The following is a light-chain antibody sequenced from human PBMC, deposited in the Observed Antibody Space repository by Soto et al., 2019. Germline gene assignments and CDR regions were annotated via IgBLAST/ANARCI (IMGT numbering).Light chain of an antibody. Sequence: DIQLTQSPSFLSASVGDRVTITCRASQGISSYLAWYQQKPGKAPKLLIYAASTLQRGVPSRFSGSGSGTEFTLTISTLQPEDFAKYYCQQLTTSPYTFGRGTKLDIK. V-gene: IGKV1-9*01. CDR3: QQLTTSPYT. J-gene: IGKJ2*01. CDR1: QGISSY. CDR2: AAS.